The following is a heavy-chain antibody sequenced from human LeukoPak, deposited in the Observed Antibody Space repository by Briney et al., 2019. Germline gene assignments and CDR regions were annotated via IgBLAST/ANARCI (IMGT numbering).Heavy chain of an antibody. D-gene: IGHD3-9*01. CDR2: FSYSGST. J-gene: IGHJ3*02. V-gene: IGHV4-39*01. Sequence: SETLSLTCTVSGGSISSSNYYWGWIRQPPGKGLDWIGSFSYSGSTYYNPSLKSRVSIFGDTSKNQFSLKLTSVTAADTAMYYCVRQGYFDNYTFDIWGQGTVVTVSS. CDR1: GGSISSSNYY. CDR3: VRQGYFDNYTFDI.